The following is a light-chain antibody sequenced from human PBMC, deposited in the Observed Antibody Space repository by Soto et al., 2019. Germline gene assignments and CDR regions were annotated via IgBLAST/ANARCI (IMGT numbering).Light chain of an antibody. CDR3: AAWDGSLSGLV. V-gene: IGLV1-47*01. J-gene: IGLJ3*02. Sequence: QSVLTQPPSASGTPGQRVTISCSGSSSNIGSKYVYWYQQLPGTAPKLLIYRNDQRPSGVPDRFSGSKSGTSASLAISGLRYEDEADYYCAAWDGSLSGLVFGGGTKLTVL. CDR2: RND. CDR1: SSNIGSKY.